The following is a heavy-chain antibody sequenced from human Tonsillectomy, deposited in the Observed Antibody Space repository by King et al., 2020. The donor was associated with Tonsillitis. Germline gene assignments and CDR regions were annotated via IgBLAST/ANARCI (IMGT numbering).Heavy chain of an antibody. CDR3: AREYLASSDSSSWYEPFAY. J-gene: IGHJ4*02. CDR2: ISYDGSNK. V-gene: IGHV3-30*04. D-gene: IGHD6-13*01. Sequence: VQLVESGGGVVQPGRFLRLSCAASGFTFSSYPMHWVRQAPGKGLEWVAVISYDGSNKYYADSVKGRFTISRDNSKNTLFLQMSSLRAEDTAVYYCAREYLASSDSSSWYEPFAYWGQGTLVSVSS. CDR1: GFTFSSYP.